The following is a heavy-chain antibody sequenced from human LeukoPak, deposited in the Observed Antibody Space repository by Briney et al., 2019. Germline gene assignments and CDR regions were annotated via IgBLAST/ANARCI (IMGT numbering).Heavy chain of an antibody. V-gene: IGHV1-18*01. J-gene: IGHJ2*01. Sequence: ASVKVSCKASGYTFTSYGISWVRQAPGQGLEWMGWISAYNGNTNYAQKLQGRVTMTTDTSTSTAYMELRSLRSDDTAVYYCAREKTYDFWSGYYPYWYFDLWGRGTLVTVSS. CDR1: GYTFTSYG. D-gene: IGHD3-3*01. CDR3: AREKTYDFWSGYYPYWYFDL. CDR2: ISAYNGNT.